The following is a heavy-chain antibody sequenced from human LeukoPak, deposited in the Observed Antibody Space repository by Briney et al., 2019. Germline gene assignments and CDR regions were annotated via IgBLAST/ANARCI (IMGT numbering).Heavy chain of an antibody. D-gene: IGHD6-19*01. CDR1: GFTFSSYA. Sequence: GRSLRLSCAASGFTFSSYAMHWVRQAPGKGLEWVAVMSHDGSNKYYGDSVKGRFTISRDNSKNTLYLQMNSLGAEDTAVYYCAKLDSSGWSRPFDYWGQGTLVTVSS. CDR2: MSHDGSNK. V-gene: IGHV3-30*18. J-gene: IGHJ4*02. CDR3: AKLDSSGWSRPFDY.